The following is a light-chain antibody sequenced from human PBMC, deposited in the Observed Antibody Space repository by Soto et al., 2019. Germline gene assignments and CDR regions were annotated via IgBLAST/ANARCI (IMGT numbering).Light chain of an antibody. J-gene: IGLJ1*01. V-gene: IGLV2-14*01. CDR3: SSYTSIGSLV. Sequence: QSVLTQPASVSGSPGQSITISCTGTSSDVGGYNYVSWYQQYPGKAPKVMIYEVSNRPSGVSNRFSGSKSGNTASLTISGLQAEDEADYYCSSYTSIGSLVFGTGTTVTVL. CDR2: EVS. CDR1: SSDVGGYNY.